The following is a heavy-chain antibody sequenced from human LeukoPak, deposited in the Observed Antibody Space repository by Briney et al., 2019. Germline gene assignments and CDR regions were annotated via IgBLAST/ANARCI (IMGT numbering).Heavy chain of an antibody. CDR1: GFNFHDYA. CDR3: ARVEAAGRFDY. V-gene: IGHV3-9*03. Sequence: GRSLRLSCAASGFNFHDYAMHWVRQAPGKGLEWVSGISWNSGSIAYADSVKGRFTISRDNAKNSLYLQMNSLRAEDMALYYCARVEAAGRFDYWGQGTLVTVSS. CDR2: ISWNSGSI. J-gene: IGHJ4*02. D-gene: IGHD6-13*01.